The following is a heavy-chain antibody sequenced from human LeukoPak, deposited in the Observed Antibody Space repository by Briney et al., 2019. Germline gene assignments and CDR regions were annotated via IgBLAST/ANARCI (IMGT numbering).Heavy chain of an antibody. CDR2: IYSGGST. Sequence: GGSLRLSCAASGFTVSSNYMSWVRQASGKGLEWVSVIYSGGSTYYADSVKGRFTISRDNSKNTLYLQMNSLRAEDTAVYYCARDIAARFYYMDVWGKGTTVTVSS. CDR3: ARDIAARFYYMDV. CDR1: GFTVSSNY. V-gene: IGHV3-53*01. J-gene: IGHJ6*03. D-gene: IGHD6-6*01.